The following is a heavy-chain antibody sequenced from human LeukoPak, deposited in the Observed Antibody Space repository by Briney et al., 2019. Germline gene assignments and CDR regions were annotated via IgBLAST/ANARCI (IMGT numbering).Heavy chain of an antibody. CDR1: GGTFSSYA. CDR3: ARLSIAVAGTEDY. V-gene: IGHV1-69*06. J-gene: IGHJ4*02. Sequence: SVKVSCKASGGTFSSYAISRVRQAPGQGLEWMGGIIPIFGTANYAQKFQGRVTITADKSTSTAYMELSSLRSEDTAVYYCARLSIAVAGTEDYWGQGTLVTVSS. D-gene: IGHD6-19*01. CDR2: IIPIFGTA.